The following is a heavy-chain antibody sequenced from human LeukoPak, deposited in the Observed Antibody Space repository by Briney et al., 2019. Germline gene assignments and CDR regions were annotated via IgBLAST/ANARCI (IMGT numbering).Heavy chain of an antibody. CDR2: ISAYNGNT. CDR3: AREGDTAMANYYYYGMDV. Sequence: ASVNVSCKASGYTFTSYGISWVRQAPGQGLEWMEWISAYNGNTNYAQKLQGRVTMTTDTSTSTAYMELRSLRSDDTAVYYCAREGDTAMANYYYYGMDVWGQGTTVTVSS. CDR1: GYTFTSYG. V-gene: IGHV1-18*01. J-gene: IGHJ6*02. D-gene: IGHD5-18*01.